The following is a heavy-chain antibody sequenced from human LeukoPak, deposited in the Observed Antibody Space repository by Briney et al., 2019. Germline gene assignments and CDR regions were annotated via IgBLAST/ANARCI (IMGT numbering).Heavy chain of an antibody. D-gene: IGHD5/OR15-5a*01. Sequence: PGGSLRLSCAASGFIFSYYWMHWVRQAPGKGLVWVSRVNNDGSSTTYADSVKGRFTISRDNAKNTLYLQMNSLRAEDTAVYYCAKGGLRVTDYWGQGTLVTVSS. J-gene: IGHJ4*02. CDR2: VNNDGSST. V-gene: IGHV3-74*03. CDR3: AKGGLRVTDY. CDR1: GFIFSYYW.